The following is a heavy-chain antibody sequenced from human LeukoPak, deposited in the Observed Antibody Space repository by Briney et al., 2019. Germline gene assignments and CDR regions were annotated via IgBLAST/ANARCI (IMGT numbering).Heavy chain of an antibody. Sequence: ETLSLTCAVYGGSFSGYYWSWVRQAPGKGLEWVSVIYSGGSTYYADSVKGRFTISRDSSKNTLYLQMNSLRAEDTAVYYCARDQAPSGYHDYWGQGTLVTVSS. CDR3: ARDQAPSGYHDY. V-gene: IGHV3-53*01. CDR1: GGSFSGYY. J-gene: IGHJ4*02. CDR2: IYSGGST. D-gene: IGHD3-22*01.